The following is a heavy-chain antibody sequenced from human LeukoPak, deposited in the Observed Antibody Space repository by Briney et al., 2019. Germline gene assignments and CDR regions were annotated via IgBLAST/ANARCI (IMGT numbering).Heavy chain of an antibody. CDR1: GFTFSSYG. J-gene: IGHJ4*02. V-gene: IGHV3-23*01. CDR2: ISGSGGTT. Sequence: GGTLRLSCAASGFTFSSYGMSWVRQAPGKGLGRVSAISGSGGTTYYADSVKGRFTISRDNSKNTLYVQFNSLRDEDTAVYYCAKETIQKGIAAAGIDYWGQGTLVTVSS. CDR3: AKETIQKGIAAAGIDY. D-gene: IGHD6-13*01.